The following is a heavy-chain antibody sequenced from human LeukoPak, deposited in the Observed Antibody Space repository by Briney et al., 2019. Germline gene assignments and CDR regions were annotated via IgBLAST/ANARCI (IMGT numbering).Heavy chain of an antibody. Sequence: SETLSLTCAVSGGSISSGGYYWSWIRQHPGKGLEWIGYIYYSGSTYYNPSLKSRVTISVDTSKNQFSLNLSSVTAADTAVYYCARGQFWSGYSIWGQGTLVTVSS. CDR1: GGSISSGGYY. CDR2: IYYSGST. J-gene: IGHJ4*02. CDR3: ARGQFWSGYSI. D-gene: IGHD3-3*02. V-gene: IGHV4-31*11.